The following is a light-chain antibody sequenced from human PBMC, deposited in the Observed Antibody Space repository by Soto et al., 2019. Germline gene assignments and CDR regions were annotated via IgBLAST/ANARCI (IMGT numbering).Light chain of an antibody. CDR2: DAS. CDR1: QSVSSY. V-gene: IGKV3-11*01. J-gene: IGKJ1*01. CDR3: QQYNSYFQT. Sequence: EIVLTQSPATLSLSPGERATLSCRASQSVSSYLAWYQQKPGQAPRVLIYDASTRATDVPDRFSGSGSGTEFTLTISSLQPDDVATYYCQQYNSYFQTFGQGTKVDIK.